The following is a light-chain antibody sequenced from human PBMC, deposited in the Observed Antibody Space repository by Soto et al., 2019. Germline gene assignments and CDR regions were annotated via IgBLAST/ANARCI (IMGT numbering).Light chain of an antibody. CDR3: PHYHNLPYP. J-gene: IGKJ2*01. CDR2: GAS. CDR1: QPVSSN. Sequence: EIVMTQSPATLSVSPGERATLSCRASQPVSSNFAWYRQKPGLAPTLLIYGASTRAAGVPARFSGSGSGTHFPLTISILQSEDFPLYYFPHYHNLPYPFGLWPKVEVK. V-gene: IGKV3-15*01.